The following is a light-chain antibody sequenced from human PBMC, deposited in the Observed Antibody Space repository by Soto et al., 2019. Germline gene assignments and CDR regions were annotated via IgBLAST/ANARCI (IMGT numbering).Light chain of an antibody. CDR2: DAS. V-gene: IGKV1-5*01. J-gene: IGKJ1*01. CDR1: QSISSL. Sequence: DIQMTQSPSNLSASVGDRVTITCRASQSISSLLAWYQQKPGKAPKLLIYDASSLESGVPSRFSGSGSGTEFTLTISSLQPDDFATYYCQQYNSYSGTFGQGTKVEIK. CDR3: QQYNSYSGT.